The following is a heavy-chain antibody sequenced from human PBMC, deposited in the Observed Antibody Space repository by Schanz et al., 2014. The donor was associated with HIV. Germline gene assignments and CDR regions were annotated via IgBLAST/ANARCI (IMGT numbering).Heavy chain of an antibody. D-gene: IGHD2-15*01. J-gene: IGHJ4*02. CDR2: IKQDGSEK. CDR3: ARRSSDGGYYDN. V-gene: IGHV3-7*01. CDR1: GFTFSRYW. Sequence: EVQLLESGGGLVQPGGSLRLSCAASGFTFSRYWMSWVRQAPGKGLEWVANIKQDGSEKHYVASVKGRFTISRDNAKNSLYLQMSSLRAEDTAVYYCARRSSDGGYYDNWGQGTLVTVSS.